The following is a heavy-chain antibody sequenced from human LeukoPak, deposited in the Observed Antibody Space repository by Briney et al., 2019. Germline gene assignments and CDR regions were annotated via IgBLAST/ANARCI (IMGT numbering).Heavy chain of an antibody. J-gene: IGHJ4*02. V-gene: IGHV3-30-3*01. CDR3: ARDMAAAACHY. D-gene: IGHD6-13*01. CDR1: GFTFSSYA. Sequence: GGSLRLSCAASGFTFSSYAMHWVRQAPGKGLEWVAVISYDGSNKYYADSVKGRFTISRDNAKNSLYLQMNSLRAEDTAVYYCARDMAAAACHYWGQGTLVTVSS. CDR2: ISYDGSNK.